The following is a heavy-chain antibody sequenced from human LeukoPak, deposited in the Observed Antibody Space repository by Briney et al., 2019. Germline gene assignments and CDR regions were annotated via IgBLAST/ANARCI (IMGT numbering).Heavy chain of an antibody. V-gene: IGHV3-30*02. CDR2: IRYDGSNK. J-gene: IGHJ6*03. D-gene: IGHD1-1*01. CDR3: AKVGTPLGYYYMDV. CDR1: GFTFSSYG. Sequence: PGGTLRLSCAASGFTFSSYGMHWVRQAPGKGLEWVAFIRYDGSNKYYADSVKGRFTISRDNSKNTLYLQMNSLRAEDTAVYYCAKVGTPLGYYYMDVWGKGTTVTVSS.